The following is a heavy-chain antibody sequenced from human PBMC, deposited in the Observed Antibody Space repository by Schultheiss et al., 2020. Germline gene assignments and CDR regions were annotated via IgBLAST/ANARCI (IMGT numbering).Heavy chain of an antibody. CDR1: GDSVSSNSAA. CDR3: ARASPRDGCIDY. J-gene: IGHJ4*02. V-gene: IGHV6-1*01. D-gene: IGHD5-24*01. CDR2: TYYRSKWYN. Sequence: SQTLSLTCAISGDSVSSNSAAWNWIRQSPSRGLEWLGRTYYRSKWYNDYAVSVKSRITINPDTSKNQFSLQLSSVTAADTAVYYCARASPRDGCIDYWGQGTLVTVSS.